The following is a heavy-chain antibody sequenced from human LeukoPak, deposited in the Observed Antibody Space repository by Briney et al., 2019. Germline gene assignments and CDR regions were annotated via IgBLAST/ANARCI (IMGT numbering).Heavy chain of an antibody. Sequence: ASVKVSCKASGYTFTGYYMHWVRQAPGQGLEWMGRINPNSGGTNYAQKFQGRVTTTRDTSISTAYMELSRLRSDDTAVYYCARREVVLLPGAFQHWGQGTLVTVSS. V-gene: IGHV1-2*06. CDR2: INPNSGGT. J-gene: IGHJ1*01. CDR3: ARREVVLLPGAFQH. CDR1: GYTFTGYY. D-gene: IGHD3-22*01.